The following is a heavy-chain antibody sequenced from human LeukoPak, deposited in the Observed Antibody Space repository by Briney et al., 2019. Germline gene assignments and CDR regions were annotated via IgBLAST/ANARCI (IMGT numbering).Heavy chain of an antibody. V-gene: IGHV4-61*02. J-gene: IGHJ4*02. Sequence: NPSQTLSLTCTVSGGSISSGSYYWSWIRQPAGKGLEWIGRIYTSGSTNYNPSLKSRVTISVDTSKNQFSPKLSSVTAADTAVYYCARVIGGGAAYWGQGTLVTVSS. D-gene: IGHD3-16*01. CDR3: ARVIGGGAAY. CDR2: IYTSGST. CDR1: GGSISSGSYY.